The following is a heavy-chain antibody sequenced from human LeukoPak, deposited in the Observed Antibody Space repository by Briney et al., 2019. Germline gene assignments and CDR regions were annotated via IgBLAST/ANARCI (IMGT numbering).Heavy chain of an antibody. Sequence: GGSLRLSCAASGFTFSSYEMNWVRQAPGKGLEWVSYISSSGSTIYYADSVKGRFTISRDNTKNSLYLQMNSLRAEDTAVYYCAREGFAGYSSSWYDYWGQGTLVTVSS. CDR3: AREGFAGYSSSWYDY. D-gene: IGHD6-13*01. CDR1: GFTFSSYE. V-gene: IGHV3-48*03. J-gene: IGHJ4*02. CDR2: ISSSGSTI.